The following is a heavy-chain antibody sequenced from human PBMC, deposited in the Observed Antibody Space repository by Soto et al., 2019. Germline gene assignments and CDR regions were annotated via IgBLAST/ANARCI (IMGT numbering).Heavy chain of an antibody. J-gene: IGHJ4*02. CDR2: INPSGGTT. CDR1: GYIFTSYY. V-gene: IGHV1-46*01. Sequence: VSVKVSCETCGYIFTSYYIHSVRQAPGQGLEWMGIINPSGGTTTYAQKFQGRVTMTRDTSTSTVYMELSSLRSEDTAVYYCARGPATAPDAYWGLGTLVTVS. CDR3: ARGPATAPDAY. D-gene: IGHD2-2*01.